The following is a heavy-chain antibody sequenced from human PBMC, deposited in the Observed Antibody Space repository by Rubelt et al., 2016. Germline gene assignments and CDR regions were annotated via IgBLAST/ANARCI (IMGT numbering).Heavy chain of an antibody. CDR2: IRVNDGVT. Sequence: EVQLVESGGDLVRPGGSLRLSCAASGYTFSDYSMNWVRQAPGKGLEWVSYIRVNDGVTYYADSVKGRFAISTDKAKYSLYLRMDSLKEEDTAVYYCARDRQWALDYWGQGTLVTVSS. D-gene: IGHD1-26*01. V-gene: IGHV3-48*02. CDR3: ARDRQWALDY. CDR1: GYTFSDYS. J-gene: IGHJ4*02.